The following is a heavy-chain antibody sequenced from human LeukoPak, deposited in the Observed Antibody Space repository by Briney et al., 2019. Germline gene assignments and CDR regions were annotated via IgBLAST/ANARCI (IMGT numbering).Heavy chain of an antibody. CDR3: AKNEAN. CDR1: GFTFSSYP. Sequence: GGSLRLSCVASGFTFSSYPMNWVRQTPGKGLEWVAVTASDGNEKYYADSVKGRFTISRDNSKNTLYLQMNSLRGDDTAVYYCAKNEANWGQGTMVTVSS. J-gene: IGHJ3*01. CDR2: TASDGNEK. V-gene: IGHV3-30*18.